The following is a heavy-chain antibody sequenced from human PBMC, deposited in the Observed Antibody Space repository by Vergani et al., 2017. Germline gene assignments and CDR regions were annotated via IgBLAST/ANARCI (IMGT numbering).Heavy chain of an antibody. Sequence: QVQLVQSGAEVKKPGASVKVSCKASGYTFTSYDINWVRQATGQGLEWMGWMNPNSGNTGYAQKFQGRVTMTRNTSISTAYMELSSLRSEDTAVYYCAWMGTIFGVVADAFDIWGQGTMVTVSS. V-gene: IGHV1-8*01. J-gene: IGHJ3*02. CDR2: MNPNSGNT. D-gene: IGHD3-3*01. CDR3: AWMGTIFGVVADAFDI. CDR1: GYTFTSYD.